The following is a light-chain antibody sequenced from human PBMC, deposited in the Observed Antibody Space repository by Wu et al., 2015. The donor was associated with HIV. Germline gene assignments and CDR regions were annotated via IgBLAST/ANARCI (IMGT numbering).Light chain of an antibody. J-gene: IGKJ1*01. Sequence: EIVLTQSPGTLYLSPGERATLSCRASQTVTSDYLAWYQHKPGQAPRLLIYGASSRATGISDRFSGSGSGTDFTLTVNRLEPEDFAVYFCQQYGRSPPWTFGQGTKVEIK. CDR1: QTVTSDY. CDR3: QQYGRSPPWT. CDR2: GAS. V-gene: IGKV3-20*01.